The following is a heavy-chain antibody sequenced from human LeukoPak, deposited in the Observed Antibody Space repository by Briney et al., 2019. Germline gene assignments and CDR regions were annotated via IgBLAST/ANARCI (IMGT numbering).Heavy chain of an antibody. D-gene: IGHD3-10*01. CDR1: GFTFSSYG. J-gene: IGHJ4*02. Sequence: PGGSLRLSCAASGFTFSSYGMHWVRQAPGKGLEWVAFIRYDGSNKYYADSVKGRFTISRDNSKNTLYLQMNSLRAEDTAVYYCAKGRLWFGELLHLLDYWGQGTLVTVSS. CDR2: IRYDGSNK. CDR3: AKGRLWFGELLHLLDY. V-gene: IGHV3-30*02.